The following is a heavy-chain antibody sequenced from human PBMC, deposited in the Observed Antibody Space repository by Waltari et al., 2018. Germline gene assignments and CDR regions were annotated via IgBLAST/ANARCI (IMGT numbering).Heavy chain of an antibody. D-gene: IGHD2-21*01. J-gene: IGHJ4*02. CDR1: GFTFSDYW. CDR2: VKCAGTGS. V-gene: IGHV3-74*01. Sequence: EVQLVESGGGLVQPGGSLRLSCAASGFTFSDYWMHGVRQVPGNGLVWVSHVKCAGTGSSYADSVNGRFTISRDNARNILYLQMNSLTVEDTAVYYCARDTPGDGIDYWGQGTLVTVSP. CDR3: ARDTPGDGIDY.